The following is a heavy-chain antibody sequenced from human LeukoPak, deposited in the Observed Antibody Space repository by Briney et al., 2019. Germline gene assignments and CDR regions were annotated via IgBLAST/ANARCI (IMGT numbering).Heavy chain of an antibody. CDR2: ISTSGGST. J-gene: IGHJ4*01. CDR3: AKGRACTNGVCHFDY. D-gene: IGHD2-8*01. CDR1: GFTFSSYD. Sequence: PGGSLRLSCAASGFTFSSYDMSWVRQAPGKGLEWVSVISTSGGSTYHADSVKGRFIISRDNSKNTLYLQMNSLRAEDTAAYCCAKGRACTNGVCHFDYWGRGTLVTVSS. V-gene: IGHV3-23*01.